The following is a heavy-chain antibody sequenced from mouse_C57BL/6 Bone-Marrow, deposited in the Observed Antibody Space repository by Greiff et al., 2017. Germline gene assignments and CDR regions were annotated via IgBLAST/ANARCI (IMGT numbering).Heavy chain of an antibody. J-gene: IGHJ3*01. CDR3: ARSAVVGPFAY. Sequence: QVQLQQPGAVLVKPGASVKLSCKASGYTFTSYWMHWVKQRPGQGLEWIGMIHPNSGSTNYNEKFKSKATLTVDKSSSTAYMQLSSLTSEDSAVYYCARSAVVGPFAYWGQGTLVTVSA. CDR1: GYTFTSYW. V-gene: IGHV1-64*01. D-gene: IGHD1-1*01. CDR2: IHPNSGST.